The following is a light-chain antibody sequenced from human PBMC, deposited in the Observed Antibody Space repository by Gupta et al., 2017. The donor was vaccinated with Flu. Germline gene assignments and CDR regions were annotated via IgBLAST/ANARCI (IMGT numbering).Light chain of an antibody. J-gene: IGLJ3*02. CDR2: SDN. CDR1: SSSVGSNT. V-gene: IGLV1-44*01. CDR3: AAWDDSLNGVV. Sequence: QSVLTQPPSASGTPGQRVTISCSGGSSSVGSNTVNWYHQLPGTAPKLLIYSDNQRPSGVPDRFSGSRSGTSASLAISGLQSQDEADYYCAAWDDSLNGVVFGGGTKLTVL.